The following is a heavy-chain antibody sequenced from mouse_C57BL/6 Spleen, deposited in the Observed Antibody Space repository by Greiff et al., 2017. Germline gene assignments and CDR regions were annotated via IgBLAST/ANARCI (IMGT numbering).Heavy chain of an antibody. Sequence: DVMLVESGGGLVQPGGSLSLSCAASGFTFTDYYMSWVRQPPGKALEWLGFIRNKANGYTTEYSASVKGRFTISRYNSQSILYLQMNALRAEDSATYYCARSSDGYYFDYWGQGTTLTVSS. D-gene: IGHD2-3*01. V-gene: IGHV7-3*01. CDR2: IRNKANGYTT. CDR1: GFTFTDYY. J-gene: IGHJ2*01. CDR3: ARSSDGYYFDY.